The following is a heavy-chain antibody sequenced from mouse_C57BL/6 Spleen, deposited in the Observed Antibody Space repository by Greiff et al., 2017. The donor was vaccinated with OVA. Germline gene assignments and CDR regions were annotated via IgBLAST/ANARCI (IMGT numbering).Heavy chain of an antibody. D-gene: IGHD2-5*01. V-gene: IGHV1-63*01. CDR3: ARSDYSNLYYFGY. CDR1: GYTFTNYW. CDR2: IYPGGGYT. J-gene: IGHJ2*01. Sequence: QVQLQQSGAELVRPGTSVKMSCKASGYTFTNYWIGWAKQRPGHGLEWIGDIYPGGGYTNYNEQVKGKATLTADKSSSTAYMQFSSLTSEDSAIYYCARSDYSNLYYFGYWGQGTTLTVSS.